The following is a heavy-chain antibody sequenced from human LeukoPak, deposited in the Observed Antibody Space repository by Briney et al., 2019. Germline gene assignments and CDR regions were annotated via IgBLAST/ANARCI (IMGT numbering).Heavy chain of an antibody. CDR1: GGSFSGYY. Sequence: SETLSLACAVYGGSFSGYYWTFIRQPPGKGPEWIGEINHSGSTNYNPSLKSRVTISVDTSRNEFSLRLNSVTAADTAVYYCATFRWGVGFEYWGQGTLVTVSS. V-gene: IGHV4-34*01. J-gene: IGHJ4*02. D-gene: IGHD3-16*01. CDR2: INHSGST. CDR3: ATFRWGVGFEY.